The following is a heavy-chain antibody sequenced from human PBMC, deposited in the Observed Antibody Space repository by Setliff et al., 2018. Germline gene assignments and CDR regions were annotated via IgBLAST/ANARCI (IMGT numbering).Heavy chain of an antibody. CDR3: ARVVSDYDFWSGYYTGGYFDY. D-gene: IGHD3-3*01. CDR2: FHTGGST. J-gene: IGHJ4*02. Sequence: PSETLSLTCTVSGDSISSGSYYWTWIRQPAGKGLEWIGHFHTGGSTNYNRSLRSRVTISVDTSKNQFSRKLSSVTAADTAVYYCARVVSDYDFWSGYYTGGYFDYWGQGTLVTVSS. CDR1: GDSISSGSYY. V-gene: IGHV4-61*09.